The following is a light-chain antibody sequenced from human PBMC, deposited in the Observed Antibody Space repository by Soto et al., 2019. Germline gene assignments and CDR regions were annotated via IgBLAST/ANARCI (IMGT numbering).Light chain of an antibody. CDR3: QQYQIDWT. V-gene: IGKV1-5*01. CDR1: QSISSW. Sequence: IQITQSPSTLSASVGDRVTITCRASQSISSWLAWYQQKPGKAPTLLIYDASSLQSGVPSRFSGSGSGTEFTPTISSLQPDDFATYYCQQYQIDWTFGQGTKVDIK. J-gene: IGKJ1*01. CDR2: DAS.